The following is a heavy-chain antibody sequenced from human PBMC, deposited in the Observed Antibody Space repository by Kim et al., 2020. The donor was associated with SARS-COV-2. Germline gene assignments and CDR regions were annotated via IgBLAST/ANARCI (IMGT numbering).Heavy chain of an antibody. CDR2: ISGGSGTK. Sequence: GGSLRLSCVASGFTFSDYSMNWVRQAPGKGLEWVSYISGGSGTKYYADSVRGRFTISRDNAKNSLYLQMNSLRDEDTAVYYCARSIRGGDYVNYWGQGTLVTVSS. CDR3: ARSIRGGDYVNY. J-gene: IGHJ4*02. V-gene: IGHV3-48*02. D-gene: IGHD2-21*02. CDR1: GFTFSDYS.